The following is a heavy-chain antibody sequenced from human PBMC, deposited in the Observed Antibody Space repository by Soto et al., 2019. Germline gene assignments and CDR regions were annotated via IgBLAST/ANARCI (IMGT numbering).Heavy chain of an antibody. D-gene: IGHD1-26*01. CDR3: ARRWGDAFDF. CDR2: IYYSGST. J-gene: IGHJ3*01. Sequence: QVQLQESGPGLVKPSETLSLTCTVSGGSISSYYWSWLRQPPGKGLAWIGYIYYSGSTNHNPSLTGRVTITGDTSKSQSSLWLSAVTAADTAVYYCARRWGDAFDFWGRGTMVTVSS. CDR1: GGSISSYY. V-gene: IGHV4-59*01.